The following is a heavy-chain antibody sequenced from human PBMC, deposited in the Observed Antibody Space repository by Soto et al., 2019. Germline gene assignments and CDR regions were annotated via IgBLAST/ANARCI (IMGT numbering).Heavy chain of an antibody. CDR1: GGSISSYY. J-gene: IGHJ4*02. Sequence: SETLSLTCTVSGGSISSYYWSWIRQPPGKGLEWIGYIYYSGSTYYNPSLKSRVTISVDTSKNQFSLKLSSVTAADTAVYYCARVYVGDYSNYSFDYWGQGTLVTVS. V-gene: IGHV4-59*12. CDR3: ARVYVGDYSNYSFDY. D-gene: IGHD4-4*01. CDR2: IYYSGST.